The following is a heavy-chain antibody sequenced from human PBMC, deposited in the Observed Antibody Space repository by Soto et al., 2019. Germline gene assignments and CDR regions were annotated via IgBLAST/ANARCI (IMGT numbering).Heavy chain of an antibody. V-gene: IGHV3-33*01. J-gene: IGHJ3*02. CDR2: IWYDGSNK. CDR1: GFTFSSYG. Sequence: GGSLRLSCAASGFTFSSYGMHWVRQAPGKGLEWVAVIWYDGSNKYYADSVKGRFTISRDNSKNTLYLQMNSLRAEDTAVYYCASDVVTYYDFWSGYLDAFDIWGQGTMVTVSS. CDR3: ASDVVTYYDFWSGYLDAFDI. D-gene: IGHD3-3*01.